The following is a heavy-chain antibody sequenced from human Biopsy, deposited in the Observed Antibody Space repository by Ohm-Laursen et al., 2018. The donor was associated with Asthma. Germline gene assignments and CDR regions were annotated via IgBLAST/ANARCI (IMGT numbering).Heavy chain of an antibody. V-gene: IGHV1-69*13. CDR2: IMTVFGTT. J-gene: IGHJ6*02. CDR3: ARCQVGYSSGWSLLLKKIYYSGMDV. D-gene: IGHD6-19*01. CDR1: GGTFSNFA. Sequence: ASVKVSCKAPGGTFSNFAISWVRQAPGQGLEWLGGIMTVFGTTNYAQKFQGRVTITADESTSTAYMEVTSLRFEDPAIYYCARCQVGYSSGWSLLLKKIYYSGMDVWGQGTAVTVSS.